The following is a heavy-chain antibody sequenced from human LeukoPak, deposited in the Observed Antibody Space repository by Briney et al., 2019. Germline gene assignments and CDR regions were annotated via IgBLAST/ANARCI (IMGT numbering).Heavy chain of an antibody. V-gene: IGHV3-74*01. Sequence: PGGSLRLSCAASGFTFRSYWMHWVRQAPGKGLVWVSRISSDGSDISYADSVKGRFTISRENAKKTRYMQMNSLRAEDTAVYYCAKGGVLLWFGGNDYWGQGTLVTVSS. CDR2: ISSDGSDI. CDR3: AKGGVLLWFGGNDY. D-gene: IGHD3-10*01. CDR1: GFTFRSYW. J-gene: IGHJ4*02.